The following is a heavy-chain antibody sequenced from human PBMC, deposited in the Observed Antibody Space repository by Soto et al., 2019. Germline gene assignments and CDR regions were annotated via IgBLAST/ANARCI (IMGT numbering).Heavy chain of an antibody. J-gene: IGHJ4*02. D-gene: IGHD3-22*01. CDR2: ISYDGTNK. CDR1: GFTFSSYG. Sequence: PGGSLRLSCAASGFTFSSYGIHWVRQAPGKGLEWVATISYDGTNKYFADSVKGRFTIYRDNSKKTLDLQMNSLRAEDTALYYCAKGGFYDSSGYYDYFGYWGQGTPVTVAS. CDR3: AKGGFYDSSGYYDYFGY. V-gene: IGHV3-30*18.